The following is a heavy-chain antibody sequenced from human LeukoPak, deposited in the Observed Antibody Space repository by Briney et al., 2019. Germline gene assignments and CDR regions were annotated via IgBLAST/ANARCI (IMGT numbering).Heavy chain of an antibody. Sequence: GGSLRLSHAASGFNFSNYAMTWVRQAPGKGLEWVSTVNSNDRPYYADSVKGRFTISRDNSKNTLYLQMNTLRVEDTALYYCAKARAAVVEAAINYWGQGILVTVSP. CDR3: AKARAAVVEAAINY. CDR1: GFNFSNYA. V-gene: IGHV3-23*01. CDR2: VNSNDRP. J-gene: IGHJ4*02. D-gene: IGHD2-15*01.